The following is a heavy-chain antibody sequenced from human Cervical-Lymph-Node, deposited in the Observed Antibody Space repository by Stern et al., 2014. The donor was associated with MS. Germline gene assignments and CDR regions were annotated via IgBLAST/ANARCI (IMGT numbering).Heavy chain of an antibody. CDR3: SRVGVSGWTSDY. CDR1: RFTFRSYS. Sequence: EVKLVESGGGLVQPGGSLRLSCEASRFTFRSYSINWVRQAPGKGLELISYIRRSSRNIFYADSWKGRFTISRDNAKNSVYLQMSSLRAEDTAVYYCSRVGVSGWTSDYWGQGTLVTVSS. J-gene: IGHJ4*02. D-gene: IGHD6-19*01. CDR2: IRRSSRNI. V-gene: IGHV3-48*01.